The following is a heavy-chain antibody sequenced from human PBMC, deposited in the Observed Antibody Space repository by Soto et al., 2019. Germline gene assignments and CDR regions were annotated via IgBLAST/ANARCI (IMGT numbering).Heavy chain of an antibody. Sequence: GASVKVSCKASGYTFTSYDINWVRQATGQGLEGMGWMNPNSGNTGYAQKFQGRVTMTRNTSISTAYMELSSLRSEDTAVYYCARSEYSSGWTTYYYYYYMDVWGKGTTVTVSS. V-gene: IGHV1-8*01. D-gene: IGHD6-19*01. CDR1: GYTFTSYD. CDR3: ARSEYSSGWTTYYYYYYMDV. J-gene: IGHJ6*03. CDR2: MNPNSGNT.